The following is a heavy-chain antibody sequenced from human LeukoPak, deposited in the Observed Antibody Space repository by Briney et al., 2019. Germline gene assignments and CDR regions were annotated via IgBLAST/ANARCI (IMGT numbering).Heavy chain of an antibody. CDR1: EYTFTSYY. Sequence: ASVKVSCRASEYTFTSYYMHWVRQAPGQGLEWMGIINPSGGSTTYAQKFQGRVTMTRDTSTSTVYMELSSLRSEDTAVYYCARDSYHYGMDVWSQGTTVTVSS. CDR3: ARDSYHYGMDV. J-gene: IGHJ6*02. CDR2: INPSGGST. V-gene: IGHV1-46*01.